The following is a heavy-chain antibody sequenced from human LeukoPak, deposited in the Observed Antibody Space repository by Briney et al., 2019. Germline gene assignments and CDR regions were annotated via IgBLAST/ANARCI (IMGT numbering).Heavy chain of an antibody. D-gene: IGHD2-2*01. V-gene: IGHV3-21*01. J-gene: IGHJ4*02. CDR1: GFTFSSYS. CDR2: ISSSSSYI. CDR3: ARDYLVVPAAIGY. Sequence: AGGSLRLSCAASGFTFSSYSMNWVRQAPGKGLEWVSSISSSSSYIYYADSVKGRFTISRDNAKNSLYLQMNSLRAEDTAVYYCARDYLVVPAAIGYWGQGTLVSVSS.